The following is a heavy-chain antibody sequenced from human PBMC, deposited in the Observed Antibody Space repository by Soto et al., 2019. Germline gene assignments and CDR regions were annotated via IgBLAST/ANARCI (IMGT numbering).Heavy chain of an antibody. CDR1: GFTFSDYW. CDR3: ARVAVAAPRSWYFDL. J-gene: IGHJ2*01. V-gene: IGHV3-74*01. CDR2: IRGDGSST. D-gene: IGHD6-13*01. Sequence: EVQLVESGGGLVQPGGSRRLSCAASGFTFSDYWMHWFRQAPGKGLVWVSRIRGDGSSTSHADSVKGRLTISRDTAKDTLYLQMNSLTVEDTAIYYCARVAVAAPRSWYFDLWGRGTLVTVSS.